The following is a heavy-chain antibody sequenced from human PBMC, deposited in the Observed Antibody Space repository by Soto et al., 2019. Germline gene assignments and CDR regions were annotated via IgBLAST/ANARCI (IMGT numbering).Heavy chain of an antibody. J-gene: IGHJ4*02. CDR1: GGTFSSYA. Sequence: QVQLVQSGAEVKKPGSSVKVSCKASGGTFSSYAISWVRQAPGQGLEWMGGIIPIFGTANYAQKFRGRVTITADESTSTANMDLSSLRSEDTAVYYCARDRLRSRGFDYWGQGTLVTVSS. CDR3: ARDRLRSRGFDY. V-gene: IGHV1-69*01. D-gene: IGHD5-18*01. CDR2: IIPIFGTA.